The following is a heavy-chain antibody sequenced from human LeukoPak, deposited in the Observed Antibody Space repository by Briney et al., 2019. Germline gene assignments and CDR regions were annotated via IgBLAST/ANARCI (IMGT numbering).Heavy chain of an antibody. Sequence: PGGSLRLSCAASGFTFSSYGMHWVRQAPGKGLEWVAVIWYDGSNKYYADSVKGRFTISRDNSKNTLYLQMNSLRTEDTAVYYCAKTQDSSGYIAYDIWGQGTMVTVSS. CDR2: IWYDGSNK. J-gene: IGHJ3*02. D-gene: IGHD3-22*01. CDR1: GFTFSSYG. V-gene: IGHV3-30*02. CDR3: AKTQDSSGYIAYDI.